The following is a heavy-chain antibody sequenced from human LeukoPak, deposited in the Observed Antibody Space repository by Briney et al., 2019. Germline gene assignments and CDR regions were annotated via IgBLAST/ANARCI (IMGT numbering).Heavy chain of an antibody. Sequence: SETLSLTCTVSGYSISSGYYWGWIRQPPGKGLEWIGSIYYSGSTYYNPSLKSRVTISVDTPKNQFSLKLSSVTAADTAVYYCARDGGYNYGPNDYWGQGTLVTVSS. CDR3: ARDGGYNYGPNDY. V-gene: IGHV4-38-2*02. CDR2: IYYSGST. CDR1: GYSISSGYY. J-gene: IGHJ4*02. D-gene: IGHD5-24*01.